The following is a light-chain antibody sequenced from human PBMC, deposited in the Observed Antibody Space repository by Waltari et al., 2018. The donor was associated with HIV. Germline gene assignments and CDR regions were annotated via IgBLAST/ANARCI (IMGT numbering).Light chain of an antibody. V-gene: IGKV1-39*01. J-gene: IGKJ3*01. CDR1: QSFTNY. CDR3: QQSYNVPRFT. Sequence: DIQMTQSPSSLSASVGDRVTITCRASQSFTNYLNWYQQKPGKAPKLLIYTASSLQSGVPSRFTGSGSGTDFTLTISSLQPEDFATYYCQQSYNVPRFTFGPGTKVEIK. CDR2: TAS.